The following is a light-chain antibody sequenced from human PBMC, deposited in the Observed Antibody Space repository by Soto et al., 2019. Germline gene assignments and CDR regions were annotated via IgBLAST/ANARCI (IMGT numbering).Light chain of an antibody. CDR3: QQYNTYST. Sequence: IQLTHSPSSLSSSVVYRVTITFRASQSISSWLAWYQQKPGKAPKLLIFGASNLGSGVPSRFSGSGSGTEFTLTISSLQPDDFSTYCCQQYNTYSTFGQGTKVDIK. V-gene: IGKV1-5*01. CDR2: GAS. CDR1: QSISSW. J-gene: IGKJ1*01.